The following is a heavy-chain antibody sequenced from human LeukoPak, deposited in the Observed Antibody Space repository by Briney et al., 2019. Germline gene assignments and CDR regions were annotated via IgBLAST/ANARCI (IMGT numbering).Heavy chain of an antibody. J-gene: IGHJ4*02. D-gene: IGHD6-19*01. CDR1: GYTFTGYY. Sequence: ASVKVSCKASGYTFTGYYMHWVRQAPEQGLEWMGWINPNSGGTNYAQKFQGRVTMTRDTSISTAYMELSRLRSDDTAVYYCAREPGYSSGGGLDYWGQGTLVTVSS. CDR3: AREPGYSSGGGLDY. CDR2: INPNSGGT. V-gene: IGHV1-2*02.